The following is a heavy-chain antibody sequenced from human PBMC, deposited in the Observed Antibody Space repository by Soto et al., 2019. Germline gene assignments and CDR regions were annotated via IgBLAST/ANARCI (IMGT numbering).Heavy chain of an antibody. CDR2: IWYDGSNK. D-gene: IGHD6-6*01. V-gene: IGHV3-33*01. CDR1: GFTFSSYG. Sequence: QVQLVESGGGVVQPGRSLRLSCAASGFTFSSYGMHWVRQAPGKGLEWVAVIWYDGSNKYYADSVKGRFTISRDNSKNTLDLQMNSLRAEDTAVYYCARDGAQLHPRYNWFDPWGQGTLVTVSS. CDR3: ARDGAQLHPRYNWFDP. J-gene: IGHJ5*02.